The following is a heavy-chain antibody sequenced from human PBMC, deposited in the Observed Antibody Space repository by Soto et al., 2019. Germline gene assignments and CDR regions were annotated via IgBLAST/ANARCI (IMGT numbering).Heavy chain of an antibody. D-gene: IGHD5-12*01. CDR1: GGSIRSGGDY. J-gene: IGHJ4*02. Sequence: PSETLSLTCTVSGGSIRSGGDYWSWIRQHPGKGLEWIGYIYHSGSTYYNPSLKSRVTISVDRSKNQFSLKLSSVTAADTAVYYCAAGGGLPRYYWGQGTLVTVSS. CDR3: AAGGGLPRYY. CDR2: IYHSGST. V-gene: IGHV4-30-2*01.